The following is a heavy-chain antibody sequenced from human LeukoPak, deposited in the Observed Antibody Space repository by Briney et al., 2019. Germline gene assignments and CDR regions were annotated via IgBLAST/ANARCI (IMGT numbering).Heavy chain of an antibody. J-gene: IGHJ4*02. V-gene: IGHV4-59*08. CDR2: IYYSGTT. CDR1: GGSISGYY. D-gene: IGHD6-13*01. CDR3: ARRGLLTTSTRSSWFDY. Sequence: SETLSLTCTVSGGSISGYYWSWIRQPPGKGLEWIGYIYYSGTTNYNPSLKSRVTISIDTSKNQFSLKVSSVTAADTAVYYCARRGLLTTSTRSSWFDYWGQGTLVTVSS.